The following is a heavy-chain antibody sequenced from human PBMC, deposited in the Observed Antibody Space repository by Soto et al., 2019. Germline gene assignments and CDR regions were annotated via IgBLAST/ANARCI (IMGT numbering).Heavy chain of an antibody. CDR1: GYTFTSYG. CDR2: ISGYNGDT. CDR3: ARDWVGDRAY. Sequence: QVQLVQSGGEVKQPGASVKGSCKTSGYTFTSYGISWVRQAPGQGLEWMGWISGYNGDTKYVQKFQGRVTLTTDTSTNTAYMEVRSLRSDDTAVYDCARDWVGDRAYWGQGTLVTVSS. V-gene: IGHV1-18*01. J-gene: IGHJ4*02. D-gene: IGHD4-17*01.